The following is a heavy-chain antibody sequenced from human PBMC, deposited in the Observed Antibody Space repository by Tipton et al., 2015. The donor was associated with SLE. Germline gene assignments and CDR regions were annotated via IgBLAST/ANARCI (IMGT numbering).Heavy chain of an antibody. CDR2: IYRSGST. CDR3: ASSHSSSRNKADY. CDR1: GGSISSGGYY. Sequence: TLSLTCTVSGGSISSGGYYWSWIRQHPGKGLEWIGSIYRSGSTYYNPSLKSRVTISVDTSKNQFSLKLSSVTAADTAVYYCASSHSSSRNKADYWGQGTLVTVSS. D-gene: IGHD6-13*01. V-gene: IGHV4-39*07. J-gene: IGHJ4*02.